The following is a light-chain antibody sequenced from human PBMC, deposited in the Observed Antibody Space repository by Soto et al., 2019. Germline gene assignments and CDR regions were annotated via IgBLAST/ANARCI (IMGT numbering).Light chain of an antibody. CDR1: SSDIGGSYNY. J-gene: IGLJ2*01. V-gene: IGLV2-14*01. CDR3: SSYTSNSVLEV. Sequence: QSALTQPASVSGSPGQSITISCTGTSSDIGGSYNYVSWYQQYTGKAPKLMIYGVSNRPSGVSNRFSGSKSGNTASLTISGRQADDEADYYCSSYTSNSVLEVFGGGTKLTVL. CDR2: GVS.